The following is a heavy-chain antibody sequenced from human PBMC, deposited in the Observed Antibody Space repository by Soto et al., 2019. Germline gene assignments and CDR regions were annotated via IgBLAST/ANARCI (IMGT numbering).Heavy chain of an antibody. CDR3: ARGPKWGMITFRGAFDY. CDR1: GGTFSSYA. CDR2: IIPIFGTA. V-gene: IGHV1-69*12. Sequence: QVQLVQSGAEVKKPGSSVKVSCKASGGTFSSYAISWVRQAPGQGLEWMGGIIPIFGTANYAQKFQGRVTITADESTSKSYMELSSLRSEDPAVYYCARGPKWGMITFRGAFDYWGQGTLVTVSS. D-gene: IGHD3-16*01. J-gene: IGHJ4*02.